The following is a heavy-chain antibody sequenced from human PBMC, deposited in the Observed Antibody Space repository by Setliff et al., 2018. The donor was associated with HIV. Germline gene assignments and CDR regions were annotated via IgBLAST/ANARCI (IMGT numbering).Heavy chain of an antibody. CDR3: ASRVYYYDESAILREEGFVP. Sequence: SETLSLTCAVYGGSFSGYYWSWIRQPPGKGLEWTGSIYHSGKTYYNPSLKRRLTISVDTSKNEFSLKLTSVTAADTAVYYCASRVYYYDESAILREEGFVPWGQGTLVTVSS. D-gene: IGHD3-22*01. V-gene: IGHV4-34*01. CDR1: GGSFSGYY. J-gene: IGHJ5*02. CDR2: IYHSGKT.